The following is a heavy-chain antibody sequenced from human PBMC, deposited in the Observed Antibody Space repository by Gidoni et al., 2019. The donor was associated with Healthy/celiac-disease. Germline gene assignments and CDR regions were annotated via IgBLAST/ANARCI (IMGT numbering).Heavy chain of an antibody. CDR3: ARGREGGGGTRANWFDP. CDR1: GGSFSGYY. Sequence: QVQLQQWGAGLLKPSETLSLTCAVYGGSFSGYYWSWIRQPPGKGLEWIGEINHSGSTNYNPSLKSRVTISVDTSKNQFSLKLSSVTAADTAVYYCARGREGGGGTRANWFDPWGQGTLVTVSS. J-gene: IGHJ5*02. D-gene: IGHD2-15*01. V-gene: IGHV4-34*01. CDR2: INHSGST.